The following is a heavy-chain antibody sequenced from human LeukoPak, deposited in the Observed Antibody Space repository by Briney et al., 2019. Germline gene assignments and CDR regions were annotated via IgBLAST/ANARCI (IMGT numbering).Heavy chain of an antibody. CDR1: QFNFNKFG. CDR3: AKDPNGDFIGTFDI. D-gene: IGHD4-17*01. Sequence: GGSLRLSCATSQFNFNKFGMSWVRQAPGKGLEWVSSISGNGGSTQYADSVQGRFAISRDNSKNTLYLQMNSLRAEDTAVYFCAKDPNGDFIGTFDIWGQGTMVTVSS. J-gene: IGHJ3*02. V-gene: IGHV3-23*01. CDR2: ISGNGGST.